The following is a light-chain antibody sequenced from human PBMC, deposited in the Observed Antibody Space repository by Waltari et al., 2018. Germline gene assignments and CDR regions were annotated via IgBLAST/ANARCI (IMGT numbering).Light chain of an antibody. Sequence: DIQLTQSPSFLSASVGARLTITCRASHGVSSYLAWYQQKPGKVPKLLIYGASTLQTGVPSRFSGSGSGTEFTLTVSSLQPEDSATYYCQQLTTYPWTFGQGTKVEI. CDR1: HGVSSY. V-gene: IGKV1-9*01. CDR2: GAS. CDR3: QQLTTYPWT. J-gene: IGKJ1*01.